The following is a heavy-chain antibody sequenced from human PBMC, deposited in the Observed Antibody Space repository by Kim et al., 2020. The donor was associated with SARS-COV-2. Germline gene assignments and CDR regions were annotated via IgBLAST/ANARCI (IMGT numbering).Heavy chain of an antibody. CDR2: LITNGVT. Sequence: GGSLRLSCGTSGFSFSTTDITWVRQAPGKGLEWVATLITNGVTEYADSVRGRFTDSRDTAKNAIYLVMSSLRIEDTAMYFCAKNSGCYYLWGQGVLVSVSP. CDR1: GFSFSTTD. V-gene: IGHV3-23*01. D-gene: IGHD5-12*01. CDR3: AKNSGCYYL. J-gene: IGHJ1*01.